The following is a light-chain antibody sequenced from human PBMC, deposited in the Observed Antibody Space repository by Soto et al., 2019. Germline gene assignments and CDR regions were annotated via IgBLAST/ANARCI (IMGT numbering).Light chain of an antibody. CDR3: QHYSSSLLFT. V-gene: IGKV3-20*01. Sequence: EIVLTQSPGTLSLSPGERATLSCRASQSVTSNYLAWYQQKPGQAPRLLIYGASSRATGIPDWFSGSGSGPDFTLTISRLEPEDFAVYSCQHYSSSLLFTFGPGTKVDIK. CDR1: QSVTSNY. J-gene: IGKJ3*01. CDR2: GAS.